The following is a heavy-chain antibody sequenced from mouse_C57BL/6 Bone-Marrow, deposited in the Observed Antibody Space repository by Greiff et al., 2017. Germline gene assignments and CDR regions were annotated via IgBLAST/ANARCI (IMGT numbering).Heavy chain of an antibody. J-gene: IGHJ4*01. CDR1: GFTFSSYA. CDR3: TSITTVVEYYAMDY. Sequence: EVMLVESGEGLVKPGGSLKLSCAASGFTFSSYAMSWVRQTPEKRLEWVAYISSGGDYIYYADTVKGRFTISRDNARNTLYLQMSSLKSEDTAMYYCTSITTVVEYYAMDYWGQGTSVTVSS. D-gene: IGHD1-1*01. CDR2: ISSGGDYI. V-gene: IGHV5-9-1*02.